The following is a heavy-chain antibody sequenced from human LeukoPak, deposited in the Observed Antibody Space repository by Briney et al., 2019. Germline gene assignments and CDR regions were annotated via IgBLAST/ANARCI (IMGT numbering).Heavy chain of an antibody. CDR3: AASHELRYFDWLLAGDAFDI. D-gene: IGHD3-9*01. V-gene: IGHV3-21*01. Sequence: GGSLRLSCAASGFTFSSYSMNWVRQAPGKGLEWVSSISSSSSYIYYADSVKGRFTISRDNAKNSLYLQMNSLRAEDTAVYYCAASHELRYFDWLLAGDAFDIWGQGTMVTVSS. J-gene: IGHJ3*02. CDR1: GFTFSSYS. CDR2: ISSSSSYI.